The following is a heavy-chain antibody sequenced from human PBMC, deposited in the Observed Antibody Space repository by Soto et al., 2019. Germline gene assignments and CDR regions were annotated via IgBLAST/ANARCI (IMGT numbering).Heavy chain of an antibody. D-gene: IGHD2-15*01. J-gene: IGHJ5*02. V-gene: IGHV1-46*03. CDR2: INPSGGST. Sequence: ASVKVSCKASGYTFTSSYMHWVRQAPGQGLEWMGIINPSGGSTSYAQKFQGRVTMTRDTSTSTVYMELSSLRSEDTAVYYCARGPLIVVVVAATLWWFDPWGQGTLVTVSS. CDR1: GYTFTSSY. CDR3: ARGPLIVVVVAATLWWFDP.